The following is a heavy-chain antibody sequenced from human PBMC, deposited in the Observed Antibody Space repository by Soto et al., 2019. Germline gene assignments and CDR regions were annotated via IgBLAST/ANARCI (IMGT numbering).Heavy chain of an antibody. V-gene: IGHV4-30-4*01. Sequence: QVQLQESGPGLVKPSQTLSLTCTVSGGSXXXXXXXXXXXXXXPGKGLEWIGYIYYSGSTYYNPSLKSRVTISVDTXKNXFXXXXXXXXXAXTAVYYCARVKAGVVYWGQGTLVTVFS. CDR2: IYYSGST. D-gene: IGHD6-13*01. CDR1: GGSXXXXXXX. J-gene: IGHJ4*02. CDR3: ARVKAGVVY.